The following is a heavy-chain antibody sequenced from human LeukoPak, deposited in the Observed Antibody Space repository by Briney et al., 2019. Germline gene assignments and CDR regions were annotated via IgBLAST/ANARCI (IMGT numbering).Heavy chain of an antibody. D-gene: IGHD6-6*01. V-gene: IGHV3-64*01. CDR2: ISNNGGST. Sequence: GGSLRLSCAASGFTFRRYSMHWVRQAPGKGLEYVSAISNNGGSTYYAKSVKGRFTISRDNSKNTLYLQMGSLRAEDMAVYYCARTSIAAREADYWGQGTLVTVSS. CDR1: GFTFRRYS. J-gene: IGHJ4*02. CDR3: ARTSIAAREADY.